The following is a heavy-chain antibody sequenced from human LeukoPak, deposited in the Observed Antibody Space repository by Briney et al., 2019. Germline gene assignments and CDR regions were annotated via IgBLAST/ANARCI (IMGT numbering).Heavy chain of an antibody. CDR3: AKDREYSYVYDAFDI. D-gene: IGHD3-16*01. V-gene: IGHV4-59*01. J-gene: IGHJ3*02. Sequence: PSETLSPTCTVSGGSISSYYWSWTRQPPGKGLEWIGYIYYSGSTNYNPSLKSRVTISVDTSKNQFSLKLSSVTAADTAVYYCAKDREYSYVYDAFDIWGQGTLVTVSS. CDR1: GGSISSYY. CDR2: IYYSGST.